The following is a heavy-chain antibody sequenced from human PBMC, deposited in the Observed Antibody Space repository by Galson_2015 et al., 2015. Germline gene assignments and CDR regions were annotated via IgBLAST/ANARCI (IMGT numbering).Heavy chain of an antibody. CDR3: AKPAADNGDYGGG. CDR1: GFTFRIYA. D-gene: IGHD4-17*01. V-gene: IGHV3-23*01. J-gene: IGHJ4*02. Sequence: SLRLSCAASGFTFRIYAMSWVRHTPGKGLEWVSGISPGGDRTYYADSVRGRFIMSRDDSENRVYLQMNRLTAADTAVYYCAKPAADNGDYGGGWGQGTLVTVSS. CDR2: ISPGGDRT.